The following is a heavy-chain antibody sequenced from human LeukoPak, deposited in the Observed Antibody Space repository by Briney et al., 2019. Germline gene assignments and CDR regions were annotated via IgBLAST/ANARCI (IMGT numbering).Heavy chain of an antibody. D-gene: IGHD2-21*01. CDR1: GXTFDDYG. CDR3: ARGGGDTDFDY. V-gene: IGHV3-20*04. CDR2: INWNGGST. J-gene: IGHJ4*02. Sequence: PGGSLRLFCAASGXTFDDYGMSWVRQAPGKGLEWVSGINWNGGSTGYADSVKGRFTISRDNAKNSLYLQMNSLRAEDTALYYCARGGGDTDFDYWGQGTLVTVSS.